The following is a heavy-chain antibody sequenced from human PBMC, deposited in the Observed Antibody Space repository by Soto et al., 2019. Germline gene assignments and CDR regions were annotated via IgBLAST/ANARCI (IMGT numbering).Heavy chain of an antibody. J-gene: IGHJ4*02. CDR3: ASTLDFWSGYYDF. D-gene: IGHD3-3*01. CDR1: GYTFTSYG. Sequence: ASVKVSCKASGYTFTSYGISWVRQAPGQGLEWMGWISAYNGNTNYAQKLQGRVTMTTDTSTSSAYMELRSLRSDAMDLYYSASTLDFWSGYYDFWGQGTLVTVSS. V-gene: IGHV1-18*03. CDR2: ISAYNGNT.